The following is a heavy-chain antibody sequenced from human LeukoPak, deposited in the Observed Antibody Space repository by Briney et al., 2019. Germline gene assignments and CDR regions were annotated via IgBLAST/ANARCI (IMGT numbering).Heavy chain of an antibody. CDR1: GGPFSSYY. CDR3: ARGRGGSTSYYYFDY. Sequence: SETLSLTCTVYGGPFSSYYWSWIRQPPGKGLEWIGEINHSGSTNYNPSLKSRVTISVDTSKDQFSLKLSSVTAADTAVYYCARGRGGSTSYYYFDYWGQGTLVTVSS. J-gene: IGHJ4*02. D-gene: IGHD2-2*01. CDR2: INHSGST. V-gene: IGHV4-34*01.